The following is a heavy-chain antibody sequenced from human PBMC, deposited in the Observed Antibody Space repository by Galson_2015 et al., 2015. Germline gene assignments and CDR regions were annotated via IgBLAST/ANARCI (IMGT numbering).Heavy chain of an antibody. Sequence: ETLSLTCTVSDGSISNYYWSWIRQPPGKGLEWIGYIYYSGTTDYNPSLKSRVTISLATSKNQFSLRLSSVTAADTAIYYCARDRPKSVTGRIAYWYFDLWGHGTLVTVSS. D-gene: IGHD1-20*01. J-gene: IGHJ2*01. CDR2: IYYSGTT. CDR3: ARDRPKSVTGRIAYWYFDL. CDR1: DGSISNYY. V-gene: IGHV4-59*01.